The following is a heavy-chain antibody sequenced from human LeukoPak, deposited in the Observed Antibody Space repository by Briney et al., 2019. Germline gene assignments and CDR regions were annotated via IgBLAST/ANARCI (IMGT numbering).Heavy chain of an antibody. Sequence: GGSLRLSCATSGFTFSSYAMSWVRQAPGKGLEWVSGIGASGGSTYYADSVKGRFTISRDNSKNTLYLQMNSLRTEDTAVYYCAKAEGYDTLTGLDCWGQGTLVTVSS. J-gene: IGHJ4*02. CDR2: IGASGGST. D-gene: IGHD3-9*01. V-gene: IGHV3-23*01. CDR3: AKAEGYDTLTGLDC. CDR1: GFTFSSYA.